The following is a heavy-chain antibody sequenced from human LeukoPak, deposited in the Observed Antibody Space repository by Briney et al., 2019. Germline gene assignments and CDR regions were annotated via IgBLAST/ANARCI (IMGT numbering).Heavy chain of an antibody. CDR2: ISAGGDTP. D-gene: IGHD2-2*01. V-gene: IGHV3-23*01. Sequence: GGSLRLSCAASGFTFSSYAMNWVRQAPGKGLEWVSAISAGGDTPYYADSAKGRFTISRDNSKNTVYLQMNSLRAGDTAVYYCAERRYCSSISCHDFDYWGQGTLVTVSS. CDR1: GFTFSSYA. CDR3: AERRYCSSISCHDFDY. J-gene: IGHJ4*02.